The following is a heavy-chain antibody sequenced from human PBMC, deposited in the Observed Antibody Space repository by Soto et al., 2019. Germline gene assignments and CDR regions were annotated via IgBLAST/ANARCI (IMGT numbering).Heavy chain of an antibody. J-gene: IGHJ5*02. Sequence: ASVKVSCKASGYTFTSYGISWVRQAPGQGLEWMGWISAYNGNTNYAQKLQGRVTMTTDTSTSTAYMELRSLRSDDTAVYYCARTPLGLHLGELSPPPNWLDPWGQGTLVTVSS. CDR1: GYTFTSYG. CDR2: ISAYNGNT. CDR3: ARTPLGLHLGELSPPPNWLDP. V-gene: IGHV1-18*01. D-gene: IGHD3-16*02.